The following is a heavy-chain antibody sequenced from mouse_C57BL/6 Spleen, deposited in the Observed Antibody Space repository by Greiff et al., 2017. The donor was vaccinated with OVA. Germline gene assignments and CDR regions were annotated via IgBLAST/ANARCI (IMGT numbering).Heavy chain of an antibody. J-gene: IGHJ1*03. Sequence: VQLQQSGAELVKPGASVKISCKASGYAFSSYWMNWVKQRPGKGLEWIGQIYPGDGDTNYNGKFKGKATLTADKSSSTAYMQLSSLTAEDSAVYFCARRGSSYLYWYFDVWGTGTTVTVSS. CDR1: GYAFSSYW. CDR3: ARRGSSYLYWYFDV. D-gene: IGHD1-1*01. CDR2: IYPGDGDT. V-gene: IGHV1-80*01.